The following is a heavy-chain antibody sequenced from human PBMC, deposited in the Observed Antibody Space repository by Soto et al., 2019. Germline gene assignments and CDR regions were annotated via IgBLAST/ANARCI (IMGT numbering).Heavy chain of an antibody. V-gene: IGHV3-33*01. CDR1: GFTYSSYG. Sequence: QVQLVESGGGVIQPGRSLRLSCAASGFTYSSYGMHWVRQAPGKGLEWVAVIWYDGSNKYYADSVKGRFTISRDNSKNTLYLQMNSLRAEDTAVYYCARDCRDSSGYYLYYYYYYGMDVWGQGTTVPVSS. CDR2: IWYDGSNK. CDR3: ARDCRDSSGYYLYYYYYYGMDV. D-gene: IGHD3-22*01. J-gene: IGHJ6*02.